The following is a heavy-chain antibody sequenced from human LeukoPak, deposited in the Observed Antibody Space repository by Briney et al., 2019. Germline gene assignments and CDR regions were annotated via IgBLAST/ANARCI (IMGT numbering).Heavy chain of an antibody. CDR2: FDPEDGET. Sequence: ASVKVSCKVSGYTLTELSMHWVRQAPGKGLEWMGGFDPEDGETIYAQKFQGRVTITADKSTSTAYMELSSLRSEDTAVYYCARAMPKYSSSWYTPPVLDYYYGMDVWGQGTTVTVSS. CDR1: GYTLTELS. J-gene: IGHJ6*02. D-gene: IGHD6-13*01. V-gene: IGHV1-24*01. CDR3: ARAMPKYSSSWYTPPVLDYYYGMDV.